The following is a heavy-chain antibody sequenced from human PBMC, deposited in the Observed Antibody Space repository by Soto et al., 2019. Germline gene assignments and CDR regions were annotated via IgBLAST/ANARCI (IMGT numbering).Heavy chain of an antibody. J-gene: IGHJ4*03. Sequence: GGSLRLSCAASGFAFSSFGIHWVRQAPGKGLEWVAVIWSDGNKKYYADSVRCRFTISRDNSKNTLYLQMNSLRGDTTAVYYCATDCCAEAARKETPRKLVYWYPGTLLTISS. CDR3: ATDCCAEAARKETPRKLVY. V-gene: IGHV3-33*01. CDR1: GFAFSSFG. D-gene: IGHD6-6*01. CDR2: IWSDGNKK.